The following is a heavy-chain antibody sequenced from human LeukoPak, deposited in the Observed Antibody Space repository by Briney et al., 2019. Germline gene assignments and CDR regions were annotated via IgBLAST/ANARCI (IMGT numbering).Heavy chain of an antibody. CDR1: GFTFSSYA. V-gene: IGHV3-23*01. J-gene: IGHJ4*02. CDR3: AKYVRSGSYSSSFDY. D-gene: IGHD3-10*01. CDR2: ISGSGGST. Sequence: GGSLRLSCAASGFTFSSYAMSWVRQAPGKGLEWVSAISGSGGSTYYADSVKGRFTISRDNSKNTLYLQMNSLRAEDTAVYYCAKYVRSGSYSSSFDYWGQGSVVTVSS.